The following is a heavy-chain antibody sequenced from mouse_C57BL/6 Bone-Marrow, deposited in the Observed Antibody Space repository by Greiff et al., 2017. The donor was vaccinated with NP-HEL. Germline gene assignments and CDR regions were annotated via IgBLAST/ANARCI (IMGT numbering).Heavy chain of an antibody. CDR3: ARSSYSNLYYCDY. CDR1: GYSITSDY. V-gene: IGHV3-8*01. Sequence: EVKLMESGPGLAKPSQTLSLSCSVTGYSITSDYWNWIRKFPGHKLEYMGYISYSGSTYYNPSLKSRISITGDTSKNQYYLQLNAVTTEDTATDYCARSSYSNLYYCDYWGQGTTLTVSS. CDR2: ISYSGST. D-gene: IGHD2-5*01. J-gene: IGHJ2*01.